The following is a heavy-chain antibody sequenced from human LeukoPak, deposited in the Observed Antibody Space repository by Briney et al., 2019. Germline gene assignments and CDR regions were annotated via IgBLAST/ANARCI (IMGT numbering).Heavy chain of an antibody. V-gene: IGHV1-2*02. CDR2: INPNSGGT. CDR3: ARDGRAAIMGLDY. D-gene: IGHD2-2*01. Sequence: ASVKVSCKASGYTFTGYFMHWVRQAPGQGPEWMGWINPNSGGTNYAQKFQGRVTMTRDTSISTAYMELSRLRSDDTAVYYCARDGRAAIMGLDYWGQGTLVTVSS. CDR1: GYTFTGYF. J-gene: IGHJ4*02.